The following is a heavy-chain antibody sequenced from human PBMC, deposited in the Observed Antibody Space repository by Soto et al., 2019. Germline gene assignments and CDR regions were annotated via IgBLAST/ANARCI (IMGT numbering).Heavy chain of an antibody. V-gene: IGHV3-48*01. Sequence: EVQLVESGGGLVQPGGSLRLSCAASGFTFSSYSMNWVRQAPGKGLEWVSYISSSSSTIYYADSVKGRFTISRDNAKNSLYLQMNRLRAEDTAVYYCARFDGRYYAGGGFDYWGQGTLVTVSS. CDR1: GFTFSSYS. CDR3: ARFDGRYYAGGGFDY. D-gene: IGHD1-26*01. J-gene: IGHJ4*02. CDR2: ISSSSSTI.